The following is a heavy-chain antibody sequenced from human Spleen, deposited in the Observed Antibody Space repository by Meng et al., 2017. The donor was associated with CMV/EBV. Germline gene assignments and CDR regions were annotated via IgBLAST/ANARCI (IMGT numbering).Heavy chain of an antibody. CDR3: VKGAYYDFWTGYFTSRD. Sequence: GESLKISCAASGFNLNDYGMHWVRQAPGKGLQWVAVLWHDGETNYQEDSVKGRFTISRDNSKNTLFLQMNSLRDEDTAMHYCVKGAYYDFWTGYFTSRDWGQGTLVTVSS. V-gene: IGHV3-33*03. J-gene: IGHJ4*02. CDR2: LWHDGETN. D-gene: IGHD3-3*01. CDR1: GFNLNDYG.